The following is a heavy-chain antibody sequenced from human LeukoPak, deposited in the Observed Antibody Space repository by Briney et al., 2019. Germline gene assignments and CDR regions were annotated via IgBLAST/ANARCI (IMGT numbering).Heavy chain of an antibody. CDR2: ISSSSSYI. J-gene: IGHJ4*02. V-gene: IGHV3-21*01. CDR1: GFTFSSYS. CDR3: AGVVGVFGVVPPDY. Sequence: GGSLRLSCAASGFTFSSYSMNWVRQAPGKGLEWVSSISSSSSYIYYADSVKGRFTISRDNAKNSLYLQMNSLRAEDTAVYYCAGVVGVFGVVPPDYWGQGTLVTVSS. D-gene: IGHD3-3*01.